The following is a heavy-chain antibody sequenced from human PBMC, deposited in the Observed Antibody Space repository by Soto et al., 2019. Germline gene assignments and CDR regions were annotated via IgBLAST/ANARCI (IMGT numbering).Heavy chain of an antibody. CDR2: IDPSDSYT. D-gene: IGHD3-10*01. J-gene: IGHJ6*02. V-gene: IGHV5-10-1*01. CDR3: ASLYYYGGGMDV. CDR1: GYSFTSYW. Sequence: PGESLKIYCKGSGYSFTSYWISWVRQMPGKGLEWMGRIDPSDSYTNYSPSFQGHVTISADKSIRTAFLQWSSLKASVTAMYYCASLYYYGGGMDVWGQGTTVTVSS.